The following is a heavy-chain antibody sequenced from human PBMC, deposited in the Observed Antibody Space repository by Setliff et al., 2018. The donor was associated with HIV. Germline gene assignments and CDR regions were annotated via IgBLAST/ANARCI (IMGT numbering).Heavy chain of an antibody. V-gene: IGHV4-38-2*01. CDR1: DYSVLNDNY. D-gene: IGHD2-21*01. CDR2: VHHDGRT. J-gene: IGHJ3*02. Sequence: SSETLSLTCAVSDYSVLNDNYWGWMRQSPGKGLEGIGSVHHDGRTYYNTSLESGLTTTIDTSKKQLSLTSTSVTAADTAIYYCAKRASYSFQIWGRGTMVTVSS. CDR3: AKRASYSFQI.